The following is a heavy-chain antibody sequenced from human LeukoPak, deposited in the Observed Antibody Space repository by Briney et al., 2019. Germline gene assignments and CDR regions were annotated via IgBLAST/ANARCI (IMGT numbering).Heavy chain of an antibody. D-gene: IGHD2-15*01. V-gene: IGHV4-31*03. CDR1: GGSISSGGYY. CDR2: IYYSGST. CDR3: ARRGSRKFNWFDP. Sequence: PSETLSLTCTVSGGSISSGGYYWSWIRQHPGKGLEWIGYIYYSGSTYYNPSLKSRVTISVDTSKNQFSLKLSSVTAADTAVYYCARRGSRKFNWFDPWGQGTLATVSS. J-gene: IGHJ5*02.